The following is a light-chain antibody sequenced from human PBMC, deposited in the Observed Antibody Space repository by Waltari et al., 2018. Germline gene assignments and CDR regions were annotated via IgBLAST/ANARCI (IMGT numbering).Light chain of an antibody. Sequence: QSALTQPASVSGSPGQSITISCTGTSGDIGAYKYVSWYQNHPDKAPKLIIYEVSNRPSGFSNRFSGSKSGNTASLTISGLQTEDESHYYCCSYTTASTVVFGGGTKVTVL. CDR3: CSYTTASTVV. V-gene: IGLV2-14*01. CDR2: EVS. J-gene: IGLJ2*01. CDR1: SGDIGAYKY.